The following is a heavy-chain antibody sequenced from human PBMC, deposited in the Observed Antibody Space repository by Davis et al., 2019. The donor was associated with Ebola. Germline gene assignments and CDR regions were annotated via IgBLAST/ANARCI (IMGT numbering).Heavy chain of an antibody. Sequence: GESLKISCEGSGFSFSHSDMSWVRQVPGKGLEWVSTISASEGHTHYSDSVKGRFTISRDNSKDTLYLQMNSLRAEDTATYYCARYCHYPDCSYFDCWGQGTMVAVSS. V-gene: IGHV3-23*01. J-gene: IGHJ4*02. CDR3: ARYCHYPDCSYFDC. CDR1: GFSFSHSD. D-gene: IGHD2-15*01. CDR2: ISASEGHT.